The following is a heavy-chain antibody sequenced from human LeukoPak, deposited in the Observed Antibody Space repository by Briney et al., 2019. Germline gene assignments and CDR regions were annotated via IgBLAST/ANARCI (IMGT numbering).Heavy chain of an antibody. CDR2: INPSGGST. CDR3: ARGSYKYGSGSYLPDY. D-gene: IGHD3-10*01. Sequence: ASVKVSCKASGYTFIGYYMHWVRQAPGQGLEWMGIINPSGGSTSYAQKFQGRVTMTRDTSTSTVYMELSSLRSGDTAVYYCARGSYKYGSGSYLPDYWGQGTLVTVSS. J-gene: IGHJ4*02. V-gene: IGHV1-46*01. CDR1: GYTFIGYY.